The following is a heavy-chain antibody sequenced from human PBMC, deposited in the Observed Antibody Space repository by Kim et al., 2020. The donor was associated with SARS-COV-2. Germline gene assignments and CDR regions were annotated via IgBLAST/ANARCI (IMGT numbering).Heavy chain of an antibody. J-gene: IGHJ4*02. CDR1: GFDFSDYY. V-gene: IGHV3-11*05. Sequence: GGSLRLSCSDSGFDFSDYYMSWIRQAPGEGLEWVSYISGRSSYTNYADSVKGRFTISRDNTKKSLYLQMNSLRPEDTAIYYCVRGGGVGYDPDYFAYWGQGTLVTVSP. D-gene: IGHD5-12*01. CDR2: ISGRSSYT. CDR3: VRGGGVGYDPDYFAY.